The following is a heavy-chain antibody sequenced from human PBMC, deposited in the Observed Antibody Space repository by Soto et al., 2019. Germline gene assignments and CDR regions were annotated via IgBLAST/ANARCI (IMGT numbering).Heavy chain of an antibody. V-gene: IGHV3-48*03. D-gene: IGHD5-12*01. CDR1: GFTFSSDE. CDR3: VNSRRDAYDYVVDY. Sequence: PGGSLRLSCEAPGFTFSSDEMNWVRRPPGKGLEWVSYISSSGSIRNYAGSVTGRFTISRDNAKNSLYLQMNSLRVEDTAVYYRVNSRRDAYDYVVDYWGQGTQVTVSS. CDR2: ISSSGSIR. J-gene: IGHJ4*02.